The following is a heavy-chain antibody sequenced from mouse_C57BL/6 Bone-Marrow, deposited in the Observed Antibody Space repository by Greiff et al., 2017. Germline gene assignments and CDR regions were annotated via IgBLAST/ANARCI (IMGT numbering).Heavy chain of an antibody. CDR1: GYTFTDYY. CDR3: ARITTVAPLY. D-gene: IGHD1-1*01. V-gene: IGHV1-19*01. J-gene: IGHJ2*01. Sequence: EVQLQQSGPVLVKPGASVKMSCKASGYTFTDYYMNWVKQSHGKSLEWIGVINPYNGGTSYNQKFKGKATLTVDKSSSTAYMELNSLTSEDSAVYYCARITTVAPLYWGQGTTLTVSS. CDR2: INPYNGGT.